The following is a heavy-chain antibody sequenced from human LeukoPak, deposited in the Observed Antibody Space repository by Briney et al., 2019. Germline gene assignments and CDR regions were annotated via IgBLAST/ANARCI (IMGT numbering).Heavy chain of an antibody. CDR1: GFTFSSYA. D-gene: IGHD6-19*01. CDR3: ARSRGIAVAAPSDY. CDR2: ISSDGSNK. V-gene: IGHV3-30*04. J-gene: IGHJ4*02. Sequence: GGSLRLSCAASGFTFSSYALHWVRQAPGKGLEWVAVISSDGSNKYYADSVKGRFTISRDNSKSTLYLQMNSLRAEDTAVYYCARSRGIAVAAPSDYWGQGTLVTVSS.